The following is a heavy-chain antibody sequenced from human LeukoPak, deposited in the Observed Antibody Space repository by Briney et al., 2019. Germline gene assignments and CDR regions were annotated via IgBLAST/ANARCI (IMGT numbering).Heavy chain of an antibody. V-gene: IGHV4-59*01. J-gene: IGHJ4*02. CDR2: IYYSGST. CDR1: GGSISGYY. Sequence: PSETLSLTCTVSGGSISGYYWSWIRQPPGKGLEWIGYIYYSGSTNYNPSLKSRVTISVDTSKNQFSLKLSSVTAADTAVYYCARLVGATRSQYYFDYWGQGTLVTVSS. D-gene: IGHD1-26*01. CDR3: ARLVGATRSQYYFDY.